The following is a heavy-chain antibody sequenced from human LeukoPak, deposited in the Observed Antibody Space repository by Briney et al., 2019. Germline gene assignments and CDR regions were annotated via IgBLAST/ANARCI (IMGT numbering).Heavy chain of an antibody. D-gene: IGHD2-21*02. CDR3: ARDGYCGGGCYLFDY. V-gene: IGHV3-30-3*01. CDR1: GFTFSSYA. Sequence: GGSLRLPCAASGFTFSSYAMHWVRQAPGKGLEWVAVISYDGSNKYYADSVKGRFTTSRDNSKNTLYLQMNSLRAEDTAVYYCARDGYCGGGCYLFDYWGQGTLVTVSS. J-gene: IGHJ4*02. CDR2: ISYDGSNK.